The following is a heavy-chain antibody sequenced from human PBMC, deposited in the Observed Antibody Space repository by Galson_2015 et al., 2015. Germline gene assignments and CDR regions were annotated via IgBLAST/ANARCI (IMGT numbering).Heavy chain of an antibody. D-gene: IGHD3-10*01. J-gene: IGHJ5*02. CDR2: ISAYNGVT. CDR1: GYTFSTYG. CDR3: TRRNLYASGTYGWFDP. Sequence: SCKASGYTFSTYGISWVRQAPGQGLEWMGWISAYNGVTNYAQKLQGRVTMTTDTSTSTAYMELRSLRSDDTAVYYCTRRNLYASGTYGWFDPWGQGTLVTVSS. V-gene: IGHV1-18*04.